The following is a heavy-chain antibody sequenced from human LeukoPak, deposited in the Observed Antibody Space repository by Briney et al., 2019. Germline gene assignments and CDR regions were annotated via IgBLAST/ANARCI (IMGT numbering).Heavy chain of an antibody. D-gene: IGHD2-21*01. Sequence: KPGGSLRLSGAASGFTFSSSAMSWVRQAPGKGLEWVSGIRGSGVSTYYADSVQGRFTISRDNSKNTLYLQMNRLRPEDTAVYYCAKDWPWQAAYTSPGDYWGQGSLVTVSS. CDR3: AKDWPWQAAYTSPGDY. CDR2: IRGSGVST. J-gene: IGHJ4*02. V-gene: IGHV3-23*01. CDR1: GFTFSSSA.